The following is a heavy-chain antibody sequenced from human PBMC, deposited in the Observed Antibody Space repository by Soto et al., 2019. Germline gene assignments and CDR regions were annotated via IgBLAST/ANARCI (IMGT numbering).Heavy chain of an antibody. CDR1: GGSISSGNYY. V-gene: IGHV4-30-4*01. J-gene: IGHJ4*02. CDR3: ATVGTPATGLYYFDY. Sequence: QVQLQESGPGLVKPSQTLSLTCTVSGGSISSGNYYWSWIRQPPGKGLEWIGFISYSGSTYYNASRESRVTISVDTSKNQFSLNLSFVTAADTAVYYCATVGTPATGLYYFDYWGQGTLVTVSS. D-gene: IGHD1-7*01. CDR2: ISYSGST.